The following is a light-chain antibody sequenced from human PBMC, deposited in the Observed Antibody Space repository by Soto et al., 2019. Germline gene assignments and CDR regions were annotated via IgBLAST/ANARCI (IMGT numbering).Light chain of an antibody. J-gene: IGKJ1*01. Sequence: EIVLTQPPGTLSLSPGETATLSCRASQSVSNNYLAWYQQKPGQAPRLLIYGASNRATGIPDRFSGSGSGTDFTLTISRLEPEDFAVYYCQQYGSSGTFGQGTKVDIK. CDR1: QSVSNNY. V-gene: IGKV3-20*01. CDR2: GAS. CDR3: QQYGSSGT.